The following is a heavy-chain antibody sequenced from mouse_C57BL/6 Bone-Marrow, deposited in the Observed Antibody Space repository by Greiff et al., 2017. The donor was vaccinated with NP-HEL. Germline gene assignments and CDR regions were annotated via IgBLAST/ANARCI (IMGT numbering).Heavy chain of an antibody. Sequence: EVQLVESGGGLVQPKGSLKLSCAASGFTFNTYAMHWVRQAPGKGLEWVARIRRKSSNYATYYADSVKDRFTISRDDSQSMLYLQMNNLKTEDTAMYYCVREGGSSSFAYWGQGTLVTVSA. CDR1: GFTFNTYA. CDR2: IRRKSSNYAT. J-gene: IGHJ3*01. V-gene: IGHV10-3*01. CDR3: VREGGSSSFAY. D-gene: IGHD1-1*01.